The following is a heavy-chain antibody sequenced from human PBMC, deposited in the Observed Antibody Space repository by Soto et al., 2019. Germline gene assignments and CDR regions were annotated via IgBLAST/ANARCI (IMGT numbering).Heavy chain of an antibody. CDR3: AKHSNLGY. CDR1: GYTFTSFY. J-gene: IGHJ4*02. V-gene: IGHV1-46*01. Sequence: ASVKVSCKASGYTFTSFYMHWVLQAPGQGLEWMGIINPSSGGTNYAQKFQGRVTMTRDTSTSTIYMELSSLRSEDTAMYYCAKHSNLGYWGQGNLVTVPS. D-gene: IGHD3-3*02. CDR2: INPSSGGT.